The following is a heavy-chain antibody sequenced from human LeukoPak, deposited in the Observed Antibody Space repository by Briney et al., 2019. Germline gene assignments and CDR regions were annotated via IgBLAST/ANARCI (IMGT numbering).Heavy chain of an antibody. CDR3: ARVSRGPHPYYYDSSGYMDY. D-gene: IGHD3-22*01. V-gene: IGHV3-53*01. J-gene: IGHJ4*02. Sequence: PGGSLRLSCAASGFTVSSNYMSWVRQAPGKGLEWVSVIYSGDSTYYADSVKGRFTISRDNSENTLYLQMNSLRAEDTAVYYCARVSRGPHPYYYDSSGYMDYWGQGTLVTVSS. CDR2: IYSGDST. CDR1: GFTVSSNY.